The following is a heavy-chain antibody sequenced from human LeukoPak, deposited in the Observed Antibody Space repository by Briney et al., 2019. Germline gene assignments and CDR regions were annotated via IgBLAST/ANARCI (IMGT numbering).Heavy chain of an antibody. D-gene: IGHD3-10*01. CDR2: ISSSGSTI. J-gene: IGHJ3*02. CDR3: AREGNMVRGVTYAFDI. V-gene: IGHV3-48*03. CDR1: GFTFSSYE. Sequence: GGSLRLSCAASGFTFSSYEMNWVRQALEKGLEWVSHISSSGSTIYYADSVKGRFTISRDNAKNSLYLQMNSLRAEDTAVYYCAREGNMVRGVTYAFDIWGQGTMVTVSS.